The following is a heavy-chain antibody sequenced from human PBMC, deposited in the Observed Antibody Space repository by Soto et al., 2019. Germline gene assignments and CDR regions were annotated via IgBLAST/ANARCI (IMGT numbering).Heavy chain of an antibody. J-gene: IGHJ5*02. Sequence: SETLSLTCAVYGGSFSGYYWSWIRQPPGKGLEWIGEINHSGSTNYNPSLKSRVTISVDTSKNQFSLKLSSVTAADTAVYYCARGRDYDTTNNWFDPWGQGTLVTVSS. CDR1: GGSFSGYY. D-gene: IGHD3-9*01. CDR3: ARGRDYDTTNNWFDP. V-gene: IGHV4-34*01. CDR2: INHSGST.